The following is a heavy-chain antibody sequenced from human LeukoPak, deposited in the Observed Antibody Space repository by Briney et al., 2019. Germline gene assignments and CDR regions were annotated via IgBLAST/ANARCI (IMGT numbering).Heavy chain of an antibody. CDR2: INHSGST. CDR1: GGSFSGYY. CDR3: ARGSSGYCSSTSCYIGYYYYGMDV. V-gene: IGHV4-34*01. D-gene: IGHD2-2*02. J-gene: IGHJ6*02. Sequence: SETLSLTCAVYGGSFSGYYWSWIRQPPGKGLEWIGEINHSGSTNYNPSLKSRVAISVDTSKNQSSLKLSSVTAADTAVYYCARGSSGYCSSTSCYIGYYYYGMDVWGQGTTVTVSS.